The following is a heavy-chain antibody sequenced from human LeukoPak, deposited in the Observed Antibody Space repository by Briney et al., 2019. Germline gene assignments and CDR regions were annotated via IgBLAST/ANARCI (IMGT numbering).Heavy chain of an antibody. CDR2: INHSGST. V-gene: IGHV4-34*01. D-gene: IGHD6-13*01. Sequence: SETLSLTCAVYGGSFSGYYWSWIRQPPGKGLKWIGEINHSGSTNYNPSLKSRVTISVDTSKNQFSLKLSSVTAADTAVYYCARQAAGSRYYYYYYYMDVWGKGTTVTISS. CDR1: GGSFSGYY. J-gene: IGHJ6*03. CDR3: ARQAAGSRYYYYYYYMDV.